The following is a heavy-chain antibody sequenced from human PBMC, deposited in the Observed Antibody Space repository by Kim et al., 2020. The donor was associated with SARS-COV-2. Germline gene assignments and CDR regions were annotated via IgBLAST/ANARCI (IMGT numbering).Heavy chain of an antibody. CDR3: ARGPSSFTFGGVIVRGHSYNWFDP. D-gene: IGHD3-16*02. CDR1: GYTFTSYD. CDR2: MNPNSGNT. V-gene: IGHV1-8*01. Sequence: ASVKVSCKASGYTFTSYDINWVRQATGQGLEWMGWMNPNSGNTGYAQKFQGRVTMTRNTSISTAYMELSSLRSEDTAVYYCARGPSSFTFGGVIVRGHSYNWFDPWGQGTLVTVSS. J-gene: IGHJ5*02.